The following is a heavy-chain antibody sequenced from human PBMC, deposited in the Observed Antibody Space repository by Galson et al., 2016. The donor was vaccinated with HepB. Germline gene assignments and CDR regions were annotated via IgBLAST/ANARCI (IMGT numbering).Heavy chain of an antibody. Sequence: ETLSLTCTVSGVSVVSGTYYWGWIRQPPGKGPEWIGRVSQSGSTYYNPSLKSRVSISVDTSESQFSLTLTSVTAADTAFYYCGRAPADWGQGILVTVSS. CDR3: GRAPAD. J-gene: IGHJ4*02. V-gene: IGHV4-39*01. CDR1: GVSVVSGTYY. CDR2: VSQSGST.